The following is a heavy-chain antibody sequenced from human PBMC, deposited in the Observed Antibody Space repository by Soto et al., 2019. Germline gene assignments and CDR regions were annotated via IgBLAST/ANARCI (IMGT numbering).Heavy chain of an antibody. Sequence: LSLTCTVSGGSISSGGYYWSWILQHPGKGLEWIGYIYYSGSTYYNPSLKSRVTISVDTSKNQFSLKLSSVTAADTAVYYCARFGFLEWLLNYWGQGTLVTVSS. J-gene: IGHJ4*02. D-gene: IGHD3-3*01. CDR1: GGSISSGGYY. CDR2: IYYSGST. CDR3: ARFGFLEWLLNY. V-gene: IGHV4-31*03.